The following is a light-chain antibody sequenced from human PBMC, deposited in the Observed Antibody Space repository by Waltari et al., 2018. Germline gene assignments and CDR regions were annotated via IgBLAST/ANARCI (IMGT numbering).Light chain of an antibody. V-gene: IGLV2-14*03. J-gene: IGLJ3*02. Sequence: QSALTQPASVSGSPGQSITLSCTGAFSDVGAYNYVSWYRHLPGAAPKLLISDVIHRPSGVSDRLSGSKSGNTASLTISGLQPEDEADYFCSSYTTRGTWVFGGGTKLTVL. CDR1: FSDVGAYNY. CDR3: SSYTTRGTWV. CDR2: DVI.